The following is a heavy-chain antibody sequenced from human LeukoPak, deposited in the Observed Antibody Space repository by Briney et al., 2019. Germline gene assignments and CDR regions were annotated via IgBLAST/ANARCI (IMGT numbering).Heavy chain of an antibody. J-gene: IGHJ3*02. V-gene: IGHV3-11*01. Sequence: PGRSLTLSCAASGFTFSVYYMRWIRPLAGKVLGWVSYICSSGSTRYNADSGKGRFNISRDNAKNSLYLQMNSLRAEDTAVYYCATPYDSSGYYIWGQGTMVTVSS. CDR2: ICSSGSTR. CDR3: ATPYDSSGYYI. CDR1: GFTFSVYY. D-gene: IGHD3-22*01.